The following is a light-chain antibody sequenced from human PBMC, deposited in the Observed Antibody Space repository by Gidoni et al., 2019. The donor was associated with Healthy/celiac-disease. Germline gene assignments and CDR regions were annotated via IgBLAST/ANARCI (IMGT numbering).Light chain of an antibody. Sequence: DIQMTQSPSSLSASVGDRVTITCRASQSISSYLNWYQQKPGKAPKLLIYAASSLQSGVPSRCSGSGSGTDFTLTISSLQPEDFATYYCQQSYSTPRSFGPGTKVDSK. CDR1: QSISSY. CDR3: QQSYSTPRS. J-gene: IGKJ3*01. V-gene: IGKV1-39*01. CDR2: AAS.